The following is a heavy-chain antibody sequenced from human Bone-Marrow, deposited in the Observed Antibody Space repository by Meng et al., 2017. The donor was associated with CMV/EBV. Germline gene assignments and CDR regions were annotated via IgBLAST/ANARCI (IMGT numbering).Heavy chain of an antibody. CDR2: IDHNGGT. CDR3: ARAAYYYDSSGPYYFDY. D-gene: IGHD3-22*01. CDR1: GGSFSGYY. V-gene: IGHV4-34*01. J-gene: IGHJ4*02. Sequence: SETLSLTCAVYGGSFSGYYWGWIRQPPGKGLEWSGEIDHNGGTNYSPSLKSRVITSVDTSKNQLSLKLRSVTAADTAVYYCARAAYYYDSSGPYYFDYWGQGTLVTVSS.